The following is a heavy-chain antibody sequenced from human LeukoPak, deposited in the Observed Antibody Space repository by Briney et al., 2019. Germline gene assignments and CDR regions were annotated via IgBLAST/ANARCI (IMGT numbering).Heavy chain of an antibody. J-gene: IGHJ6*03. CDR2: INWNGGST. CDR1: GFTFDDYG. Sequence: GGSLRLSCAASGFTFDDYGMSWVRQAPGEGLEWVSGINWNGGSTGYADSVKGRFTISRDNAKNSLYLQMNSLRAEDTALYYCARGRKGYYYYYYMDVWGKGTTVTVSS. CDR3: ARGRKGYYYYYYMDV. V-gene: IGHV3-20*04.